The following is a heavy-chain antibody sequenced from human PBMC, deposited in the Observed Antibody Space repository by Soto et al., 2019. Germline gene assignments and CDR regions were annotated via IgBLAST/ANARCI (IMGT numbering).Heavy chain of an antibody. V-gene: IGHV4-59*08. CDR3: ARRIVILAADYGMDV. CDR2: IHYSGST. CDR1: GGSISSYS. D-gene: IGHD2-15*01. Sequence: SETLSLTCTVSGGSISSYSWTWIRQPPGKRLEWIGYIHYSGSTNYSPSLKSRVTISVDTSKKQFSLKLSSVTAADTAVYYCARRIVILAADYGMDVWGQGTTVTVSS. J-gene: IGHJ6*02.